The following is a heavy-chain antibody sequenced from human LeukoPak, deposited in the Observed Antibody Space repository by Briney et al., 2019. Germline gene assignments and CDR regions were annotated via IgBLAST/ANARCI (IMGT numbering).Heavy chain of an antibody. V-gene: IGHV4-4*07. J-gene: IGHJ4*02. CDR2: IYTSGST. Sequence: PSETLSLTCIVSGGSISSYYWSWIRQPAGKGLEWIGRIYTSGSTNYNPSLKSRVTMSVDTSKKQFSLKLSSVTAADTAVYYCARVRGGKKRGPYYYFDYWGQGTLVTVSS. CDR1: GGSISSYY. D-gene: IGHD2-15*01. CDR3: ARVRGGKKRGPYYYFDY.